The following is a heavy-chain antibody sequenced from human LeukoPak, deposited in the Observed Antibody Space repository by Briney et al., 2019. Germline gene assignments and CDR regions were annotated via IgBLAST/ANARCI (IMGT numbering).Heavy chain of an antibody. V-gene: IGHV3-48*03. Sequence: GGFLRLSCAASGFTFSNYEMYWVRQAPGKGLEWLSYISSSGSTLYYADSVKGRFTVSRDNAKSSLYLQMNSLRAEDTAVYYCARYGQQLVSDYWGQGTLLTVSS. J-gene: IGHJ4*02. CDR3: ARYGQQLVSDY. CDR2: ISSSGSTL. CDR1: GFTFSNYE. D-gene: IGHD6-13*01.